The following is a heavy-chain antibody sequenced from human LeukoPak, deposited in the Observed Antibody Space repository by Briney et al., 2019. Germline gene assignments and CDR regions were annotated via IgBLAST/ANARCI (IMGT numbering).Heavy chain of an antibody. J-gene: IGHJ4*02. D-gene: IGHD3-3*01. CDR3: AKDPEPYDFHYFDY. V-gene: IGHV3-23*01. CDR1: GFTFNNYA. CDR2: ISNNGVST. Sequence: PGGSLRLSCAASGFTFNNYAMSWVRQAPGKGLNWVSTISNNGVSTYYADSMKGRFTVSRDNSRNTLYLQMNSLRAEDTAVYYCAKDPEPYDFHYFDYWGQGTLVAVSS.